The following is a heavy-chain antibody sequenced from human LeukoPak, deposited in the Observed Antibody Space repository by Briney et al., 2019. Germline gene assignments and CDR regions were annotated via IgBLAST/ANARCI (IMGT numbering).Heavy chain of an antibody. CDR2: IYTSESS. V-gene: IGHV4-4*07. Sequence: PSETLSLTCTVSGGSFNNHYWSWIRQPAEKGLEWIGHIYTSESSNSNPSLKSRVTMSVDTSKNQFSLKLSSVTAPDTAMYYCARWSGTTFDYWGQGTMVTVSS. CDR1: GGSFNNHY. J-gene: IGHJ4*02. D-gene: IGHD1-1*01. CDR3: ARWSGTTFDY.